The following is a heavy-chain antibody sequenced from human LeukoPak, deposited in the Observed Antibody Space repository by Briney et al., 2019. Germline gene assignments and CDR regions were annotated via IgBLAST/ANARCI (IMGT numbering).Heavy chain of an antibody. V-gene: IGHV6-1*01. Sequence: SQTLSLTCAISGDSVSSNSAAWNWIRQSPSRGLEWLGRTYYRSKWYNDYAVSVKSRITINPDTSKNQFSLQLNSVTPEDTAVYYCARGGHISAQIWFGELFFDYWGQGTLVTVSS. CDR3: ARGGHISAQIWFGELFFDY. J-gene: IGHJ4*02. D-gene: IGHD3-10*01. CDR1: GDSVSSNSAA. CDR2: TYYRSKWYN.